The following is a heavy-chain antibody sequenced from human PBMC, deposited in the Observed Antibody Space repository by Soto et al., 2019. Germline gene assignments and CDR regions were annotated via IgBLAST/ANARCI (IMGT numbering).Heavy chain of an antibody. J-gene: IGHJ4*02. CDR1: GGSFSGYY. Sequence: QVQLQQWGAGLLKPSETLSLTCAVYGGSFSGYYWNWIRQPPGKGLVWIGEINHSGSTKYSPSLKGRLTISVDTSKNQFSLNLTSVTAADTAVYYCARGRIQYYDRSGYSTWGQGTLVTVSS. CDR2: INHSGST. D-gene: IGHD3-22*01. CDR3: ARGRIQYYDRSGYST. V-gene: IGHV4-34*01.